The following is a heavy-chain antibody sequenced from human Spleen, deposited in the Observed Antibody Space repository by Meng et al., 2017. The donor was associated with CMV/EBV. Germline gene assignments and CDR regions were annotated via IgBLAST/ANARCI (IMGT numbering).Heavy chain of an antibody. J-gene: IGHJ5*02. V-gene: IGHV1-69*05. CDR2: IIPVFGTS. Sequence: TFTSYALSWVRQAPGQGLEWMGGIIPVFGTSHSAQKFEGRVTMTTDESTRTAYMELSGLRSEDTAVYYCATGSGYSSSWEGPWNWFDPWGQGTLVTVSS. CDR3: ATGSGYSSSWEGPWNWFDP. CDR1: TFTSYA. D-gene: IGHD6-13*01.